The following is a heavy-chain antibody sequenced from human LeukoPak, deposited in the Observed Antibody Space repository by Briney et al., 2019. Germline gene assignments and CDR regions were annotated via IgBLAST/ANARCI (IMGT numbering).Heavy chain of an antibody. Sequence: PGGSLRLSCAASGFTFSIYAMSWVRQAPGKGLEWVSAISGSGGSTYYADSVKGRFTISRDNSENTLYLQMNSLRAEDTAVYYCAKGYGDYVPNYYYMDVWGKGTTVTVSS. CDR3: AKGYGDYVPNYYYMDV. CDR2: ISGSGGST. D-gene: IGHD4-17*01. CDR1: GFTFSIYA. V-gene: IGHV3-23*01. J-gene: IGHJ6*03.